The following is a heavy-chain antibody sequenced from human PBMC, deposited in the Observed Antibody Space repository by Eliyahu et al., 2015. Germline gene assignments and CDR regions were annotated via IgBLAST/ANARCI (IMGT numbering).Heavy chain of an antibody. CDR1: XFXVXSNY. CDR3: ARDLGAYKRAFDY. V-gene: IGHV3-53*01. D-gene: IGHD3-16*01. J-gene: IGHJ4*02. CDR2: MYNGGAT. Sequence: EVQLVESGGGLIQPGGSLRLSCAAXXFXVXSNYMSWVRPAPGKGLEWLSVMYNGGATYYADSVKGRFTISRDNSKNTLYLQMNSLRADDTAVYYCARDLGAYKRAFDYWGQGTLVTVSS.